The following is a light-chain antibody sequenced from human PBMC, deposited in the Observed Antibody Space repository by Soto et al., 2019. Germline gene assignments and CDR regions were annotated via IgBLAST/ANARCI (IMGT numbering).Light chain of an antibody. Sequence: ETVMTQSPATLSVSPGERATLSCRASQSVRSNLAWYQQKPGQAPRILIYGASTRASGIPARFSGSGPGTDFTLTISSLKSEDFAVYYCQQYNNWPRTFGQGTKVDIK. CDR3: QQYNNWPRT. CDR2: GAS. J-gene: IGKJ1*01. V-gene: IGKV3D-15*01. CDR1: QSVRSN.